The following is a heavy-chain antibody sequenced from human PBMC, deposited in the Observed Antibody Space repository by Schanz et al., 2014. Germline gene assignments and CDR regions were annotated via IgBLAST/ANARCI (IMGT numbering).Heavy chain of an antibody. D-gene: IGHD3-10*01. V-gene: IGHV4-39*01. CDR2: IDDTGST. J-gene: IGHJ5*02. CDR3: ARLMVPGWFDP. Sequence: QLQLQESGPGLVIPSETLSLTCTVSGGSISSSTYYWGWIRQPPGKGPEWIGTIDDTGSTYYTPSLGGRPTRSVDTPKSQPPGQLTSVPAADTAVYYCARLMVPGWFDPWGQGQLVTVSS. CDR1: GGSISSSTYY.